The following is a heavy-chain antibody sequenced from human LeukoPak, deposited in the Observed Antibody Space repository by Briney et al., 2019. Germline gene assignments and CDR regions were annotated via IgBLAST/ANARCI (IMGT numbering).Heavy chain of an antibody. V-gene: IGHV5-51*01. J-gene: IGHJ3*02. D-gene: IGHD1-26*01. CDR3: ARQGIYIVGATSHAFDI. Sequence: GESLKISCKGSGYSFNSYWIGWVRQMPGKGLEWMGIIYPGDSDTRYSPSFQGQVTISADKSISTAYLQWSSLKASDTAMYYCARQGIYIVGATSHAFDIWGQGTMVTVSS. CDR1: GYSFNSYW. CDR2: IYPGDSDT.